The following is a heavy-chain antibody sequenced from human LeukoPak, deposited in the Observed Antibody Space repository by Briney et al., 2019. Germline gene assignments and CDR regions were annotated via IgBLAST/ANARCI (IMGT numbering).Heavy chain of an antibody. Sequence: PGGSLRLSCAASGFTFSSNAMTWVRQAPGKGLECVSAITAGGDTPHYADSVRGRFTISRDNSRNTLYLQLNNLRAEDTAIYYCAKAYGTNGYYQLPIDFWGQGTLVTVSS. D-gene: IGHD3-22*01. CDR3: AKAYGTNGYYQLPIDF. CDR1: GFTFSSNA. V-gene: IGHV3-23*01. CDR2: ITAGGDTP. J-gene: IGHJ4*02.